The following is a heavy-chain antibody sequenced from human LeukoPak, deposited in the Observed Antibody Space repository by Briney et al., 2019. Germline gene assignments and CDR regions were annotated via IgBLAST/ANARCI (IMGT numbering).Heavy chain of an antibody. CDR3: ARDLVVVTAIFDY. J-gene: IGHJ4*02. Sequence: APVKVSCKASGYTFTGYYMHWVRQAPGQGLEWMGWINPNSGGTNYAQKFQGRVTMTRDTSISTAYMELSRLRSDDTAVYYCARDLVVVTAIFDYWGQGTLVTVSS. CDR1: GYTFTGYY. CDR2: INPNSGGT. D-gene: IGHD2-21*02. V-gene: IGHV1-2*02.